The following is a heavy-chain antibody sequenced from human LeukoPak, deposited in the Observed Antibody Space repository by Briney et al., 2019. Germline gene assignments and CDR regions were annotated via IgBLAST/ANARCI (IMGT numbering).Heavy chain of an antibody. CDR2: ISYDGSDK. Sequence: GGSLRLSCAASGFTFSSYAMHWVGQAPGKGLEWVSVISYDGSDKYYADSVKGRFTISRDNSKNTLYLQMNSLRAEDTAVYYCAREEPIYDFWSGSNWFDPWGQGTLVTVSS. J-gene: IGHJ5*02. V-gene: IGHV3-30-3*01. CDR3: AREEPIYDFWSGSNWFDP. CDR1: GFTFSSYA. D-gene: IGHD3-3*01.